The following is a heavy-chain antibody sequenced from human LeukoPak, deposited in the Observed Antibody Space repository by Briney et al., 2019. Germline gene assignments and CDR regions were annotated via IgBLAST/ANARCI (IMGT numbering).Heavy chain of an antibody. CDR3: ARHCSSTSCYGIRYFQH. CDR1: GGTFSSYA. V-gene: IGHV1-69*01. Sequence: ASVKVSFKASGGTFSSYAISWVRQAPGQGLEWMGGIIPIFGTANYAQKFQGRVTITADESTSTAYMELSSLRSEDTAVYYCARHCSSTSCYGIRYFQHWGQGTLVTVSS. D-gene: IGHD2-2*01. CDR2: IIPIFGTA. J-gene: IGHJ1*01.